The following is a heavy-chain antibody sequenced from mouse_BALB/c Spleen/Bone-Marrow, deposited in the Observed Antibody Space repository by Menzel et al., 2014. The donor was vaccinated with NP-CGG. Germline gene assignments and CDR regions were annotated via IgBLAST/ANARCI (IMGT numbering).Heavy chain of an antibody. V-gene: IGHV5-2*01. CDR2: INSDGGST. CDR1: EYEFPSHD. CDR3: ARSSTMYWYFDV. D-gene: IGHD2-1*01. Sequence: DVMLVESGGGLVQPGESLKPSCESNEYEFPSHDMSWVRKTPEKRLELVAAINSDGGSTYYPDTMERRFIISRDNTKKTLYLQMSSLRSEDTALYYCARSSTMYWYFDVWGAGTTVTVSS. J-gene: IGHJ1*01.